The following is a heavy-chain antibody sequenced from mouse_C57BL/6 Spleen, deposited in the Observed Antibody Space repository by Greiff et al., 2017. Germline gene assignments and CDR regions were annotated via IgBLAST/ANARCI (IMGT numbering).Heavy chain of an antibody. Sequence: QVQLQQPGTELVKPGASVKLSCKASGYTFTSYWMPWVRQRPGQGLEWIGNINPSNGGTNYNEKFKSKATLTVDKSTSTAYMELRSLTFEDTAVYYCARGGSNYVGDYWGQGTTLTVSS. CDR3: ARGGSNYVGDY. D-gene: IGHD2-5*01. CDR1: GYTFTSYW. CDR2: INPSNGGT. J-gene: IGHJ2*01. V-gene: IGHV1-53*01.